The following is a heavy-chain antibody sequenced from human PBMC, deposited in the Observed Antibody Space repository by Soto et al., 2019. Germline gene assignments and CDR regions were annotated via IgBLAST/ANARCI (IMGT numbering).Heavy chain of an antibody. V-gene: IGHV3-30*18. J-gene: IGHJ4*02. CDR2: ISSDGSEK. CDR1: GFTFSNYG. D-gene: IGHD3-22*01. CDR3: AKDPNYYDSI. Sequence: QVQLVESGGGVVQPGRSLRLSCAASGFTFSNYGMHWVRQAPGKGLEWVTVISSDGSEKYHIDSVKGRFTISRDNSKNTLFLQMDSLRVEDTAVYYCAKDPNYYDSIWCQGTLVTVSS.